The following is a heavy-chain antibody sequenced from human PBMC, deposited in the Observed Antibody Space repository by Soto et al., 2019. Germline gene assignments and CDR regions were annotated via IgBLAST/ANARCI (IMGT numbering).Heavy chain of an antibody. CDR3: AREYYDSSGYYYGYYYYGMDV. CDR2: IYSGGST. J-gene: IGHJ6*02. V-gene: IGHV3-53*01. D-gene: IGHD3-22*01. Sequence: GGSLRLSCAASGFTVSSNYMSWVRQAPGKGLEWVSVIYSGGSTCYADSVKGRFTISRDNSKNTLYLQMNSLRAEDTAVYYCAREYYDSSGYYYGYYYYGMDVWGQGTTVTVSS. CDR1: GFTVSSNY.